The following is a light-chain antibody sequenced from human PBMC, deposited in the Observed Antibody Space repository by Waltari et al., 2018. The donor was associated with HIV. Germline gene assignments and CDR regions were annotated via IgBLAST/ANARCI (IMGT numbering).Light chain of an antibody. CDR3: SSFSSSSTPYV. Sequence: QSGLTQPASVSGSPGQPLTISCTGTTSDVGGYNYVSWYQQHPGKAPKLSIYAVSNRPAGVSNRFSGSKSGNTASLTISGLQPEDETDYYCSSFSSSSTPYVFGTGTKVTVL. CDR1: TSDVGGYNY. J-gene: IGLJ1*01. CDR2: AVS. V-gene: IGLV2-14*01.